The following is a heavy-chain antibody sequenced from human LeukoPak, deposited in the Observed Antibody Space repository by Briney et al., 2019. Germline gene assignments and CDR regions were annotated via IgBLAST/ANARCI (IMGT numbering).Heavy chain of an antibody. V-gene: IGHV1-2*02. Sequence: ASVKVSCKASGYTLTDYYIHWVRQAPGQGLEWMGWIDPNSGGTKYAQKFQGRVTMTTDTSTSTAYMELRNLRSDDTAVYYCARDLTAYFDYWGQGTLVTVSS. CDR3: ARDLTAYFDY. J-gene: IGHJ4*02. D-gene: IGHD3-16*01. CDR1: GYTLTDYY. CDR2: IDPNSGGT.